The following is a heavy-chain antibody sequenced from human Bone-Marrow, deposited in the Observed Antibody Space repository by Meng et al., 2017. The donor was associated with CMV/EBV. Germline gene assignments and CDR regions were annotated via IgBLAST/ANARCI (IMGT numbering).Heavy chain of an antibody. D-gene: IGHD3-9*01. J-gene: IGHJ4*02. V-gene: IGHV4-31*03. Sequence: LRLSCTVSGDSISSGGHYWSWIRQHPGKGLEWIGYIYYSGSTYYHPSLKSRVTISVDTSKNLFSLEMSSVTAADTAVYYCARDNDWGPDYWGQGTLVTVSS. CDR3: ARDNDWGPDY. CDR1: GDSISSGGHY. CDR2: IYYSGST.